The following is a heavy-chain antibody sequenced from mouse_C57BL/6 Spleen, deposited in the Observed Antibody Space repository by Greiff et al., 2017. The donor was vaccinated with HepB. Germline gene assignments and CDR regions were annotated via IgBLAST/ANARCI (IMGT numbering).Heavy chain of an antibody. Sequence: VQLQQPGAELVKPGASVKLSCKASGYTFTSYWMHWVKHRPGQGLEWIGMIHPNSGSTNYNEKFKSKATLTVDKSSSTAYMQLSSLTSEDSAVYYCARPSYYYGSISFAYWGQGTLVTVSA. J-gene: IGHJ3*01. CDR2: IHPNSGST. CDR1: GYTFTSYW. CDR3: ARPSYYYGSISFAY. D-gene: IGHD1-1*01. V-gene: IGHV1-64*01.